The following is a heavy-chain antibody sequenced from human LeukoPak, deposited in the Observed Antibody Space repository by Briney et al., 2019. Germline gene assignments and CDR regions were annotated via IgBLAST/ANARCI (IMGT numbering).Heavy chain of an antibody. Sequence: GGSLRLSCAAFGFTFSRYWMSWVRQVPGKGLEWVANIKQDGSEKYYVDSVKGRFTISRDNAKNSLYLQMNSLRAEDTAVYYCARDGWSPDYWGQGTLVTVSS. V-gene: IGHV3-7*01. J-gene: IGHJ4*02. CDR2: IKQDGSEK. CDR1: GFTFSRYW. CDR3: ARDGWSPDY.